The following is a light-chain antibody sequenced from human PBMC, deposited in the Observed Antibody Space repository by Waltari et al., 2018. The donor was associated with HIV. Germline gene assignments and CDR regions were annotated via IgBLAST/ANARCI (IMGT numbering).Light chain of an antibody. J-gene: IGLJ3*02. CDR1: ILAKKY. Sequence: SFELTQPSSVSVSPGQTARITCSGDILAKKYDRWLQQRPGQAPLLIIFKDNERPSGIPERFSGSSTGTTVTLTISGVQVEDEADYYCYSAANYIWVFGGGTRLTVL. CDR3: YSAANYIWV. V-gene: IGLV3-27*01. CDR2: KDN.